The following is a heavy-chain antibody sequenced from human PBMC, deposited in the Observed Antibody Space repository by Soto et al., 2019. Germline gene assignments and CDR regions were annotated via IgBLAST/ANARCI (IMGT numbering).Heavy chain of an antibody. CDR1: GFTFSSYA. D-gene: IGHD3-10*01. CDR2: ISYDGSDK. Sequence: GGSLRLSCAASGFTFSSYAMHWVRQAPGKGLEWVALISYDGSDKDYADSVKGRFTISRDNSKNTLYLQMSSLRPEDTAMYYCARVDYGSGVFSSLDSWGQGTKVTVSS. J-gene: IGHJ4*02. CDR3: ARVDYGSGVFSSLDS. V-gene: IGHV3-30-3*01.